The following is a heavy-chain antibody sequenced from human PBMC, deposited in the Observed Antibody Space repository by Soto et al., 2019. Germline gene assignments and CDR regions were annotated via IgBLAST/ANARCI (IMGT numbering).Heavy chain of an antibody. CDR1: GGSISSYY. CDR3: GAVGATRVAFEI. V-gene: IGHV4-59*12. CDR2: IYYSGST. Sequence: SETLSLTCTVSGGSISSYYWSWIRQPPGKGLEWIGYIYYSGSTNYNPSLKSRVTISVDRSKNQFSLKLGSVTAADTAVYYCGAVGATRVAFEIWGQGTMVTVSS. J-gene: IGHJ3*02. D-gene: IGHD1-26*01.